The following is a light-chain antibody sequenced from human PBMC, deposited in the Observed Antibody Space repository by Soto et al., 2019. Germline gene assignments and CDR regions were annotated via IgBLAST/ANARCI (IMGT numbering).Light chain of an antibody. V-gene: IGLV2-8*01. Sequence: QSVLTQPPSASGSPGQSVTISCTGTSNDVGDYNYVSWYQQHPGKAPKLMIHEDTKRPSGVPDRFSGSKSGNTASLTVSGLQADDEADYYCSSYTSSLGVFGTGTKLTVL. CDR1: SNDVGDYNY. J-gene: IGLJ1*01. CDR2: EDT. CDR3: SSYTSSLGV.